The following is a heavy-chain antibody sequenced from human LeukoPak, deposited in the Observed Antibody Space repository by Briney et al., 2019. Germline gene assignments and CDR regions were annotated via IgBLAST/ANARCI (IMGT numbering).Heavy chain of an antibody. V-gene: IGHV3-30*14. CDR2: ISYDGRNR. Sequence: PGGSLRLSCAASGFTFSDFAIHWVRQAPGKGLERVAVISYDGRNRYYADSVKGRFIISRDNSKNTLYLDMNSPRPDDTAVYYCARNRRGSYSGDDAFDIWGQGTMVTVSS. CDR3: ARNRRGSYSGDDAFDI. D-gene: IGHD1-26*01. CDR1: GFTFSDFA. J-gene: IGHJ3*02.